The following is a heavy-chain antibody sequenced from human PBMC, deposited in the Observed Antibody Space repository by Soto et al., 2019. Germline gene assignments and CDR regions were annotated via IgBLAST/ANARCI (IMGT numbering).Heavy chain of an antibody. CDR3: VRGGTPFDY. J-gene: IGHJ4*02. Sequence: QVQLVQSGAEVKKPGASVKVSCKASGYTFTNFGISWVRQAPGQGLEWMGWISAYNRNTNYAQKFQARVTMTADTSTCTADIEVRSLGFDAPALYFCVRGGTPFDYWGQGTLVTVSS. CDR2: ISAYNRNT. V-gene: IGHV1-18*01. CDR1: GYTFTNFG. D-gene: IGHD3-16*01.